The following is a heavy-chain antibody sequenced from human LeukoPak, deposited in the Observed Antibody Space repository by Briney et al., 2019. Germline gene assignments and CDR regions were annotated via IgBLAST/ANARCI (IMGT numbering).Heavy chain of an antibody. J-gene: IGHJ6*02. Sequence: GASVKVSCKASGGTFSSYAISWVRQAPGQGLEWMGGIIPIFGTANYAQKFQGRVTITADESTSTAYMGLSSLRSEDTAVYYCAMQYQLLLDYYYYGMDVWGQGTTVTVSS. V-gene: IGHV1-69*13. CDR3: AMQYQLLLDYYYYGMDV. CDR1: GGTFSSYA. CDR2: IIPIFGTA. D-gene: IGHD2-2*01.